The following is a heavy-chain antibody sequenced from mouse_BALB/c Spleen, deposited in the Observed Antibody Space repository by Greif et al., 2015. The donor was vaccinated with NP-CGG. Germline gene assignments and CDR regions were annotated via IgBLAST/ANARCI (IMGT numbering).Heavy chain of an antibody. J-gene: IGHJ4*01. CDR1: GYTFTSYY. V-gene: IGHV1S81*02. CDR3: TRSTYNAMDY. D-gene: IGHD6-1*01. Sequence: QVQLQQSGAELVKPGASVKLSCKASGYTFTSYYMYWVKQRPGQGLEWIGGINPSNGGANFNEKFKSKATLTVDKSSSTAYMQLNILTSEYSAVYYCTRSTYNAMDYWGQGTSVTVSS. CDR2: INPSNGGA.